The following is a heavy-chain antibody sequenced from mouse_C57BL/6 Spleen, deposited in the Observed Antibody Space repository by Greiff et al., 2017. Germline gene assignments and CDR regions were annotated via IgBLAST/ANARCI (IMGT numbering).Heavy chain of an antibody. CDR2: IYPGGGDT. Sequence: QVQLQQSGAELVKPGASVKISCKASGYAFSSYWMNWVKQRPGKGLEWLGQIYPGGGDTNYNGKFKGKATLTADKSSSTAYMQLSSLTSEDSAVYFCARSGYGNYVDYFDYWGQGTTLTVSS. CDR3: ARSGYGNYVDYFDY. V-gene: IGHV1-80*01. J-gene: IGHJ2*01. CDR1: GYAFSSYW. D-gene: IGHD2-10*02.